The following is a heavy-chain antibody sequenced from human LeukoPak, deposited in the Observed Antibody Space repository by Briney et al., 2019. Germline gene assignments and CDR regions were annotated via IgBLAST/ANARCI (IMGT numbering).Heavy chain of an antibody. CDR1: RGSINNQY. CDR2: MYTNGES. D-gene: IGHD3-16*01. J-gene: IGHJ4*02. Sequence: SETLSLTCTVSRGSINNQYWSWIRQPAGKGLEWIGRMYTNGESDYNPSLKGRVTMSVDTSKSQFSLKLKSVTAADTAVYYCARGYYGGAVDSWGQGILVIVSS. CDR3: ARGYYGGAVDS. V-gene: IGHV4-4*07.